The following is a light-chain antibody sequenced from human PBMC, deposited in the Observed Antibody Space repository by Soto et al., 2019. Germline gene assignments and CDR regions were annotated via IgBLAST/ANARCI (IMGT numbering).Light chain of an antibody. CDR1: QSVRSNY. CDR2: GAS. J-gene: IGKJ4*01. CDR3: QKYASSPLT. V-gene: IGKV3-20*01. Sequence: EIVLTQSPGTLSLSSGERATLSCRASQSVRSNYLTWYQQKPGQAPRLLIEGASSRATGMPDSFGGSGSGTDFTLTISRLEPEDFAVYYCQKYASSPLTFGGGTKVEIK.